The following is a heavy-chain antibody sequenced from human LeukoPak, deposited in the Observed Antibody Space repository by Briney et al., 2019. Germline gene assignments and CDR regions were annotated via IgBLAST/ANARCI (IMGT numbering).Heavy chain of an antibody. J-gene: IGHJ6*03. CDR1: GYTFASFG. CDR2: INTHNGDT. V-gene: IGHV1-18*01. Sequence: ASVRVSCKASGYTFASFGITWVRQGPGQGLEWMGWINTHNGDTNYAQKLQGRVTMTTDTSTSTAYMELRSLRSDDTAVYYCARDGYRLSGYFYYMDVWGKGTTVTVSS. CDR3: ARDGYRLSGYFYYMDV. D-gene: IGHD2-2*03.